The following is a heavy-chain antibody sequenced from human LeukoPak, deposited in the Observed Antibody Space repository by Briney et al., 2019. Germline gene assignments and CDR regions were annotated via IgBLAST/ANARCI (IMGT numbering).Heavy chain of an antibody. V-gene: IGHV4-61*01. CDR3: ARDNVDYYDSSGYRIDAFDI. CDR2: IYYSGST. J-gene: IGHJ3*02. Sequence: PSETLSLTCTVSGGSISSSSHYWGWIRQPPGKGLEWIGYIYYSGSTNYNPSLKSRVTISVDTSKNQFSLKLSSVTAADTAVYYCARDNVDYYDSSGYRIDAFDIWGQGTMVTVSS. CDR1: GGSISSSSHY. D-gene: IGHD3-22*01.